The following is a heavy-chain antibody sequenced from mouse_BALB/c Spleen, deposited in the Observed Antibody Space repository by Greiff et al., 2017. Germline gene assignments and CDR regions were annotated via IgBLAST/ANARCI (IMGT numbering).Heavy chain of an antibody. D-gene: IGHD1-1*01. V-gene: IGHV7-3*02. CDR3: ARDKGDYYVSSYGFAY. CDR1: GFTFTDYY. Sequence: EVKLLESGGGLVQPGGSLRLSCATSGFTFTDYYMSWVRQPPGKALEWLGFIRNKANGYTTEYSASVKGRFTISRDNSQSILYLQMNTLRAEDSATYYCARDKGDYYVSSYGFAYWGQGTLVTVSA. J-gene: IGHJ3*01. CDR2: IRNKANGYTT.